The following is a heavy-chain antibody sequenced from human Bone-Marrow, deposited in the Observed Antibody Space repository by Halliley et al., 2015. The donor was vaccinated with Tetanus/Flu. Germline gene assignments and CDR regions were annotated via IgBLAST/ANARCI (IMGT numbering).Heavy chain of an antibody. D-gene: IGHD1-26*01. CDR2: ISWNSGAV. CDR1: GFTFDDYA. J-gene: IGHJ5*02. V-gene: IGHV3-9*01. Sequence: SLRLSCAASGFTFDDYAMHWVRQAPGKGLEWVSGISWNSGAVGYADFVKGRFSISRDNAKNSLYLQMNSLRAEDTAFYYCAKDVDRFIVGASVFAPWGRGTLVPFSS. CDR3: AKDVDRFIVGASVFAP.